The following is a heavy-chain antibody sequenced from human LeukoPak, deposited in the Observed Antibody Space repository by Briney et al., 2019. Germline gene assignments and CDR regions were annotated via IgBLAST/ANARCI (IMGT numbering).Heavy chain of an antibody. D-gene: IGHD6-13*01. V-gene: IGHV3-30-3*01. J-gene: IGHJ6*02. CDR3: ASDAAQQQLSNLFYGMDV. CDR2: TSYDGSKK. Sequence: PGKSLRLSCAASGFTFSNYAMHWVRQAPGKGLEWVAFTSYDGSKKYYADSVKGRFTISRDNSKNTLYLQMNSLRTEDTAVYFCASDAAQQQLSNLFYGMDVWGQGATVTVSS. CDR1: GFTFSNYA.